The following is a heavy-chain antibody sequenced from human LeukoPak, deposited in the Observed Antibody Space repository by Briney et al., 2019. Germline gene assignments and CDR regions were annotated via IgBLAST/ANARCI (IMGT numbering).Heavy chain of an antibody. D-gene: IGHD6-19*01. CDR1: GFTFEDYP. CDR2: ISWDGGST. J-gene: IGHJ4*02. V-gene: IGHV3-43*01. Sequence: GGSLRLSCAASGFTFEDYPMLWVRQAPGKGLEWVSFISWDGGSTYYADSVKGRFTISRDNSKNSLYLQMNSLRTEDTALYYCARGSTIAVAGKLDYWGQGTLVTVSS. CDR3: ARGSTIAVAGKLDY.